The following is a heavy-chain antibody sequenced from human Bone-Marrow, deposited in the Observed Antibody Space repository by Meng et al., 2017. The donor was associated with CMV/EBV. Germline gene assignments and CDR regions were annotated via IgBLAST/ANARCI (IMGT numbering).Heavy chain of an antibody. D-gene: IGHD6-25*01. CDR1: GYTFTSYY. CDR3: ARSSPIGTAVDY. V-gene: IGHV1-46*01. J-gene: IGHJ4*02. Sequence: ASVKVSCKASGYTFTSYYMHWVRQAPGQGLEWMGIINPSGGSTSYAQKFQGRVTMTRDTSTSTVYMELSSLRSEDTAVYYCARSSPIGTAVDYWGQGPLVTFYS. CDR2: INPSGGST.